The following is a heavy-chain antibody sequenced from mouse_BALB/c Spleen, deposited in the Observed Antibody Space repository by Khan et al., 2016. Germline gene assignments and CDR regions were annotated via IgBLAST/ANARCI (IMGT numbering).Heavy chain of an antibody. Sequence: VQLKESGPGLVKPSQSLSLTCTVTGFSITSDYAWNWIRQSPGNKLEWMGYISYRGSTSYNPSLKSRISTTRDTSKNQFFLQLNSVTSEGSATYYGARSKTFGNSPAWFAYWGLGTLVTVSA. CDR1: GFSITSDYA. V-gene: IGHV3-2*02. D-gene: IGHD6-1*01. J-gene: IGHJ3*01. CDR2: ISYRGST. CDR3: ARSKTFGNSPAWFAY.